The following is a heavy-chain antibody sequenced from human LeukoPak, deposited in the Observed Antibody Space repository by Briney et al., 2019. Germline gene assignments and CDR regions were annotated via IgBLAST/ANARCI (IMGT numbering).Heavy chain of an antibody. J-gene: IGHJ4*02. D-gene: IGHD2-2*01. CDR2: ISSSSSTI. CDR1: GFTFSNYN. V-gene: IGHV3-48*02. CDR3: ARDGAYCSSANCYFDY. Sequence: PGGSLRLSCAASGFTFSNYNMNWVRQAPGKGLEWVSHISSSSSTIYYAESVKGRFTISRDNAKNSLYLQMNSLRDEDTAVYYYARDGAYCSSANCYFDYWGQGTLVTVSS.